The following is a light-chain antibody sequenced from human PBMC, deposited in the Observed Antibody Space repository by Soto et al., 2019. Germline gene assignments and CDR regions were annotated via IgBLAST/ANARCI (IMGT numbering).Light chain of an antibody. CDR1: SSDVGSYPY. Sequence: QSALTQPASVSGSPGQSITISCTGTSSDVGSYPYVSCYQQHPGKAPKLMIYDVNSRPSGVSNRFSGSKSGNTASLTISGLQAEDEADYYCGSYTTSSTVVFGGGTKLTVL. CDR2: DVN. J-gene: IGLJ2*01. V-gene: IGLV2-14*01. CDR3: GSYTTSSTVV.